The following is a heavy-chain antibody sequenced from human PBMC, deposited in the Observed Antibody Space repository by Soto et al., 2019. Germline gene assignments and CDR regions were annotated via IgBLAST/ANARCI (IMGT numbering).Heavy chain of an antibody. V-gene: IGHV4-39*01. CDR3: ARGYRGIVVVVAATHFDY. J-gene: IGHJ4*02. CDR2: IYYSGST. D-gene: IGHD2-15*01. CDR1: GGSISSSSYY. Sequence: SETLSLTCTVSGGSISSSSYYWGWIRQPPGKGLEWIGSIYYSGSTYYNPSLKSRVTISVDTSKNQFSLKLSSVTAADTAVYYCARGYRGIVVVVAATHFDYWGQGTLVTVSS.